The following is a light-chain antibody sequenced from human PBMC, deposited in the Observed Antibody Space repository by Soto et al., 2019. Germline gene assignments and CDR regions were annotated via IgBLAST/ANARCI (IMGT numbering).Light chain of an antibody. Sequence: NFMLTQPHSVSESPGKTVTISCTRSSGSIGTNYVQWYQQRPGSAPTTVIYENNQRPSGVPDRFSGSVDFSSNSASLTISGLKTEDEAVYPCQSYHNTNHAVVFGGGTKLTVL. CDR2: ENN. CDR1: SGSIGTNY. V-gene: IGLV6-57*03. CDR3: QSYHNTNHAVV. J-gene: IGLJ2*01.